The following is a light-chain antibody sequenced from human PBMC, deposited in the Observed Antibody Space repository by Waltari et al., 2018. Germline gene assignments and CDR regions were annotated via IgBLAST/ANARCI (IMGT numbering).Light chain of an antibody. CDR3: SSYTSSSTVV. V-gene: IGLV2-14*03. CDR1: SSDVGGYHY. J-gene: IGLJ2*01. CDR2: DVS. Sequence: QSALPQPASVSGAPGQSITISCTGTSSDVGGYHYVSWYQQDPGKAPKLMIYDVSNRPSGVSNRFSGSKSGNTASLTISGLQAEDEADYYCSSYTSSSTVVFGGGTKVTIL.